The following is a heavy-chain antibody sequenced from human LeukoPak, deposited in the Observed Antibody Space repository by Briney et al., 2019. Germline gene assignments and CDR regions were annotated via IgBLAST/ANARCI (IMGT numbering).Heavy chain of an antibody. CDR3: ATAMITFGGVIVQTFDY. Sequence: SVKVSCKASGGTFSSYAISWVRQAPGQGLEWMGGIIPIFGTANYAQKFQGRVTITADESTSTAYMELSSLRSEDTAVCYCATAMITFGGVIVQTFDYWGQGTLVTVSS. J-gene: IGHJ4*02. V-gene: IGHV1-69*13. CDR2: IIPIFGTA. D-gene: IGHD3-16*02. CDR1: GGTFSSYA.